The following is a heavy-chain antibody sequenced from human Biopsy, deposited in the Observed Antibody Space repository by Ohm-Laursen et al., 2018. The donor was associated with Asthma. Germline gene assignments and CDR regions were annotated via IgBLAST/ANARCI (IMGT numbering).Heavy chain of an antibody. CDR3: ARTYYDFLTGQVNDAFDI. J-gene: IGHJ3*02. D-gene: IGHD3-9*01. V-gene: IGHV1-3*01. Sequence: SVKVSCKASGYTFISYAIHWVRQAPGQRLEWMGWINAGNGNTKYSQKFQGRVTITRDTSASTAYMDLSSLRSEDTAVYYCARTYYDFLTGQVNDAFDIWGQGTMVTVSS. CDR1: GYTFISYA. CDR2: INAGNGNT.